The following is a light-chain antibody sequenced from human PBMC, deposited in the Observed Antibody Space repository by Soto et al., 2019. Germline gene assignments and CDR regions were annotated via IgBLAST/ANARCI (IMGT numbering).Light chain of an antibody. CDR1: QSISSW. CDR2: DGS. CDR3: QHYKTYSRT. Sequence: DIQMTQSASNLSASVGYRGTITCRASQSISSWLAWYQQKPGKAPKLLIYDGSSFESGVPSRFSGSGSGTEFTLTISSLQPDDSATYYCQHYKTYSRTFGQGTKADTK. J-gene: IGKJ1*01. V-gene: IGKV1-5*01.